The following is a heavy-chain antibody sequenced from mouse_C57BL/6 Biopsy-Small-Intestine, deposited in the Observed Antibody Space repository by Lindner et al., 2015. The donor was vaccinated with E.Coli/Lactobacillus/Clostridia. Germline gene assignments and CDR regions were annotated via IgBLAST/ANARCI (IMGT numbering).Heavy chain of an antibody. CDR1: GFTFSNYG. CDR3: ARSHYSTHDWFAY. D-gene: IGHD2-5*01. CDR2: ISSGGNYT. Sequence: VQLQESGGDLVKPGGSLKLSCAASGFTFSNYGMSWVRQTPDKRLEWVATISSGGNYTYYPDSVKGRFTISRDNAKNTLHLQMSSLKSEDTAMYYCARSHYSTHDWFAYWGQGTLVTVSA. V-gene: IGHV5-6*01. J-gene: IGHJ3*01.